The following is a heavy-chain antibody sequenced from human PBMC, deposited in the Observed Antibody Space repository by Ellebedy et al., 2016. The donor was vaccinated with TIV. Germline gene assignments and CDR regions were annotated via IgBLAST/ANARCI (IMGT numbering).Heavy chain of an antibody. V-gene: IGHV3-48*04. D-gene: IGHD3-22*01. Sequence: GESLKISCAASGFTFSSYSMNWVRQAPGKGLEWVSYISSSSSTIYYADSVKGRFTISRDNAKNSLYLQMNSLRAEDTAVYYCARADYYYDSSGYYPLYYYYGMDVWGQGTTVTVSS. CDR2: ISSSSSTI. CDR3: ARADYYYDSSGYYPLYYYYGMDV. CDR1: GFTFSSYS. J-gene: IGHJ6*02.